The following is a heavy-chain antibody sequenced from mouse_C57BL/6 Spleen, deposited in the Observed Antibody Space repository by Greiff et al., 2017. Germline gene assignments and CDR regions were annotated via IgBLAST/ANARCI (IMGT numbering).Heavy chain of an antibody. J-gene: IGHJ3*01. CDR3: AREGIRYYGSSSFAY. CDR2: INPSNGGT. Sequence: QVQLQQPGTELVKPGASVKLSCKASGYTFTSYWMHWVKQRPGQGLEWIGNINPSNGGTNYNEKFKSKATLTVDKSSSTAYMQLSSLTSEDSAVYYCAREGIRYYGSSSFAYWGQGTLVTVSA. D-gene: IGHD1-1*01. V-gene: IGHV1-53*01. CDR1: GYTFTSYW.